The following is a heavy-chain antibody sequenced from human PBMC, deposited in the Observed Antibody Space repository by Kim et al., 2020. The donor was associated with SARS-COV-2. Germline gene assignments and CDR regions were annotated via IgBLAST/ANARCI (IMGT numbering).Heavy chain of an antibody. Sequence: SETLSLTCAVYGGSFSGYYWSWIRQPPGKGLEWIGEINHSGSTNYNPSLKSRVTISVDTSKNQFSLKLSSVTAADTAVYYCASEWDYYYYGMDVWGQGTTVTVSS. V-gene: IGHV4-34*01. CDR3: ASEWDYYYYGMDV. CDR2: INHSGST. CDR1: GGSFSGYY. J-gene: IGHJ6*02. D-gene: IGHD2-8*01.